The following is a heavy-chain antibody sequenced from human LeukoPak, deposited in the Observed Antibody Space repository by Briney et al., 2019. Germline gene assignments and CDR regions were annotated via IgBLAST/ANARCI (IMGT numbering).Heavy chain of an antibody. CDR2: IIPIFGTA. V-gene: IGHV1-69*05. CDR3: ARTGGGWDLFDP. J-gene: IGHJ5*02. CDR1: GGTFSSYA. Sequence: ASVKVSCKASGGTFSSYAISWVRQAPGQGLEWMGRIIPIFGTANYAQKFQGRVTITTDESTSTAYMELSSLRSEDTAVYYCARTGGGWDLFDPWGQGTLVTVSS. D-gene: IGHD6-19*01.